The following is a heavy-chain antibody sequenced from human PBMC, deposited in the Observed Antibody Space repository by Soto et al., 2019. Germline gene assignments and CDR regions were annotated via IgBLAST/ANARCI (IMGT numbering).Heavy chain of an antibody. CDR3: AHRRKGSSGWYDYFDY. J-gene: IGHJ4*02. D-gene: IGHD6-19*01. Sequence: SGPTLVNPTQTLTLTCTFSGFSLSSSGVGVGWIRQPPGKALEWLALIYCADAKRYSPSLKSMLTITKDTSKNQVVLTMTTMNPVDTATYYCAHRRKGSSGWYDYFDYWGQGTRDTVAS. V-gene: IGHV2-5*02. CDR1: GFSLSSSGVG. CDR2: IYCADAK.